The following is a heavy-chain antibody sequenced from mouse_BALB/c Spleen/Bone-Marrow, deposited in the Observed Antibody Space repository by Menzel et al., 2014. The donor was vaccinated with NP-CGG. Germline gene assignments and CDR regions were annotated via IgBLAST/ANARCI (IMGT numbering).Heavy chain of an antibody. D-gene: IGHD1-1*01. CDR2: IDPANGNT. CDR3: ASYYYGSSRFAY. J-gene: IGHJ3*01. Sequence: EVQLQQSGAELVKPGASVKLSCTAPGFNIKDTYMHWVKRRPEQGLEWIGRIDPANGNTKYDPKFQGKATITADTSSNTAYLQLSSLTSEDTAVYYCASYYYGSSRFAYWGQGTLVTVSA. CDR1: GFNIKDTY. V-gene: IGHV14-3*02.